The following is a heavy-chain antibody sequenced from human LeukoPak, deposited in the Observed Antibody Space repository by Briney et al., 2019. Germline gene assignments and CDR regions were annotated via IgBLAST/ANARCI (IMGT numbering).Heavy chain of an antibody. CDR2: INPNSGGT. Sequence: GASVKVSCKASGYTFTGYYMHWVRQAPGQGLEWMGWINPNSGGTNYAQKLQGRVTMTTDTSTSTAYMELRSLRSDDTAVYYCARVGDYYDSSGLLLPDDYWGQGTLVTVSS. J-gene: IGHJ4*02. D-gene: IGHD3-22*01. CDR3: ARVGDYYDSSGLLLPDDY. CDR1: GYTFTGYY. V-gene: IGHV1-2*02.